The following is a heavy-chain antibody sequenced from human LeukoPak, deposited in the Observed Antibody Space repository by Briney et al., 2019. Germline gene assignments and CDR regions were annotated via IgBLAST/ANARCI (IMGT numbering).Heavy chain of an antibody. CDR3: AKSVPQLVPPDPDY. D-gene: IGHD6-13*01. CDR2: ISWNSGSI. CDR1: GFTFDDYA. J-gene: IGHJ4*02. V-gene: IGHV3-9*01. Sequence: PGRSLRLSCAASGFTFDDYAMHWVRQAPGKGLEWVSGISWNSGSIGYADSVKGRFTISRDNSKNTLYLQMNSLRAEDTAVYYCAKSVPQLVPPDPDYWGQGTLVTVSS.